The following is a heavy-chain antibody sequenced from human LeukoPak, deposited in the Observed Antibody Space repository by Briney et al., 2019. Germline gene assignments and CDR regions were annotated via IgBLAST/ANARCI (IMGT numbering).Heavy chain of an antibody. J-gene: IGHJ4*02. D-gene: IGHD3-10*01. V-gene: IGHV3-11*06. CDR3: VTGMIRGVPSPSLET. Sequence: GGSLRLSCAASGFTFSDYYMSWIRQAPGKGLEWVSYISSSNSYTNYADSVKGRFYADSVEGRFTISRDNAKNSLYLQMNGLRAEDTAMYYRVTGMIRGVPSPSLETWGQGTLVTVSS. CDR2: ISSSNSYT. CDR1: GFTFSDYY.